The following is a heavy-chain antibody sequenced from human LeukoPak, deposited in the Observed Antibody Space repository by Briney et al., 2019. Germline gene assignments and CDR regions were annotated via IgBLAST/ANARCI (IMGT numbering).Heavy chain of an antibody. CDR3: ARDLQIVVGAAARGRGPFDP. D-gene: IGHD2-2*01. Sequence: GGSLRLSCAASGFTFSSYNMNWLRQAPGKGLEWVSSISHGSGSIYYADSVKGRFAISRDNAKNSLYLQMNSLRAEDTAVYYCARDLQIVVGAAARGRGPFDPWGQGTPVTVSS. V-gene: IGHV3-21*01. CDR1: GFTFSSYN. CDR2: ISHGSGSI. J-gene: IGHJ5*02.